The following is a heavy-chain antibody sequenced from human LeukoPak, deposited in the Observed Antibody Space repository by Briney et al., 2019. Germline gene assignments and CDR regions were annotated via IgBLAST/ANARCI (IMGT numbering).Heavy chain of an antibody. CDR1: GFTFSNYA. CDR2: ISGSGGST. CDR3: ALNGREVPSGAFDI. J-gene: IGHJ3*02. V-gene: IGHV3-23*01. D-gene: IGHD3-16*02. Sequence: GGSLRLSCAASGFTFSNYAMSWVRQAPGKGLEWVSAISGSGGSTYYADSVKGRFTISRDNSKNTLYPQMNSLRAEDTAVYYCALNGREVPSGAFDIWGQGTMVTVS.